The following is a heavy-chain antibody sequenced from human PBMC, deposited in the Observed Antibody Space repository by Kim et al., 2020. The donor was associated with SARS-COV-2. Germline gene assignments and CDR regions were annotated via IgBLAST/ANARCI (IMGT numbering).Heavy chain of an antibody. CDR2: IGSSSVYT. Sequence: GGSLRLSCAASGFSFSDYYMSWIRQAPGKGLEWVSYIGSSSVYTNYADSVKGRFTISRDNANNSLYPQMNSLRAEDTAIYYCARATTTYFHYGMDVCGQG. CDR3: ARATTTYFHYGMDV. D-gene: IGHD5-12*01. CDR1: GFSFSDYY. V-gene: IGHV3-11*05. J-gene: IGHJ6*02.